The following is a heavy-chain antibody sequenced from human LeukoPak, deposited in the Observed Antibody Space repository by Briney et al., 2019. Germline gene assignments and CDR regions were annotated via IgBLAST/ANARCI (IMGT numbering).Heavy chain of an antibody. D-gene: IGHD2-21*02. CDR2: IYYSGST. CDR1: GGSISSGDYY. CDR3: ARGNLGVTPFDY. J-gene: IGHJ4*02. Sequence: SQTLSLTCTVSGGSISSGDYYWSWIRQPPGKGLEWIGYIYYSGSTYYNPSLKSRVTISVDTSKNQFSLKLSSVTAADTAVYYCARGNLGVTPFDYWGQGTLVTISS. V-gene: IGHV4-30-4*01.